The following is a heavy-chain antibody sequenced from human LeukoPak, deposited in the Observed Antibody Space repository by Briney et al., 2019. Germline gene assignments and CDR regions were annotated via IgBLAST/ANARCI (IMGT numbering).Heavy chain of an antibody. D-gene: IGHD4-11*01. J-gene: IGHJ4*02. CDR1: GYTFTSYG. CDR3: ARDLTTVIAHVLYFDS. Sequence: ASVKVSCKASGYTFTSYGISWVRQAPGQGLEWMGWISAYNGNTNYAQKLQGRVTMTTDTSTSTAYMELRSLRSDDTAVYYCARDLTTVIAHVLYFDSWGQGTLVTVSS. CDR2: ISAYNGNT. V-gene: IGHV1-18*01.